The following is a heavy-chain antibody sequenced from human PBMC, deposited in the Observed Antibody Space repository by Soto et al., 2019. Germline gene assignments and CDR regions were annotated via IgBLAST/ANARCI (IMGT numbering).Heavy chain of an antibody. CDR1: VFICKMYW. D-gene: IGHD3-10*01. Sequence: GSLRLSCAASVFICKMYWMHWVRQSPGKGLVWISRIYNDGTYSDYADSVRGRFTISRDNVNDTLYLQMNNLRAEDSGLYYCTRGPRPISTGTGAYWGQGTQVTVSS. CDR2: IYNDGTYS. CDR3: TRGPRPISTGTGAY. J-gene: IGHJ4*02. V-gene: IGHV3-74*01.